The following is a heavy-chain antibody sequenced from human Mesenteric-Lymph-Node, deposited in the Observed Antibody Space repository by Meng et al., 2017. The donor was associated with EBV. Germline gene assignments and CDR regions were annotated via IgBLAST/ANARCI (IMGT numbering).Heavy chain of an antibody. Sequence: EVQLGESGGGLIQPGGSLGSSCAASGIPVSSNFMSWVRQAPGKGLEWVSFIYSGGSTYYADSVKGRFTISRDNSKNTLYLQMNSLRAEDTAVYYCARGMGATEIRYWGQGTLVTVSS. CDR2: IYSGGST. CDR3: ARGMGATEIRY. D-gene: IGHD1-26*01. J-gene: IGHJ4*02. CDR1: GIPVSSNF. V-gene: IGHV3-53*01.